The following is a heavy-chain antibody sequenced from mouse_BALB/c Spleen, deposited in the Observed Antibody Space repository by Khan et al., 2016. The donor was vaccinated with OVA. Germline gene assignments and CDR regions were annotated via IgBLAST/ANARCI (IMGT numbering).Heavy chain of an antibody. D-gene: IGHD2-13*01. V-gene: IGHV5-4*02. Sequence: EVELVESGGGLVKPGGSLKLSCAASGFTFSDYYMYWVRQTPEKRLEWVATISDGGRYTYYPDSVKGRFTISRDDAKNNLYLQMSSLKSEDTAMYYCARGYYGDPFAYWGQGLWSLSLQ. J-gene: IGHJ3*01. CDR1: GFTFSDYY. CDR2: ISDGGRYT. CDR3: ARGYYGDPFAY.